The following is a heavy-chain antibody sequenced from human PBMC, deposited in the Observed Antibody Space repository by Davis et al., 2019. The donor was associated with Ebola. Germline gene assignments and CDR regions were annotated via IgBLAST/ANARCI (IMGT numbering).Heavy chain of an antibody. CDR3: ARGRGIGSWFDP. D-gene: IGHD2-21*01. V-gene: IGHV4-4*02. CDR1: DGSISSSNW. Sequence: SDTLSLTCAVSDGSISSSNWWSWVRQPPGTGLEWIGEIYHSGSTNYNPSLKSRVTISVDTSKNQFSLKLSSVTAADTAVYYCARGRGIGSWFDPWGQGTLVTVSS. J-gene: IGHJ5*02. CDR2: IYHSGST.